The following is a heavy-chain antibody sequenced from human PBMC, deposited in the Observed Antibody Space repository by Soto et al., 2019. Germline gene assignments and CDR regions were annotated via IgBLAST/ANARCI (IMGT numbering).Heavy chain of an antibody. CDR2: ISGSGTDT. V-gene: IGHV3-23*01. Sequence: VLLLESGGDLVQPGGSLRLSCAASGFTFKHYAMSWVRQAPGKRLEWISGISGSGTDTYYADSVKGRFTISRDISQSTLFLQMNSLRAEDTAVYYCAKDTSGWTEIYFDSWGQGTLVTVSS. CDR3: AKDTSGWTEIYFDS. J-gene: IGHJ4*02. D-gene: IGHD6-19*01. CDR1: GFTFKHYA.